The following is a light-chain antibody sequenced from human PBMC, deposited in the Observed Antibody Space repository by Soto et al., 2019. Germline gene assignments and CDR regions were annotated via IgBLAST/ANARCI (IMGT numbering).Light chain of an antibody. J-gene: IGKJ1*01. CDR1: QSVSSN. V-gene: IGKV3-15*01. CDR3: QQYNNWLTWT. CDR2: GAS. Sequence: IVMTKSPATLSVSPGERATLSCRASQSVSSNLAWYQQKPGQAPRLLIYGASTRATGIPARFSGSGSGTEFTLTISSLQSEDFAVYYCQQYNNWLTWTFGQGTKVDIK.